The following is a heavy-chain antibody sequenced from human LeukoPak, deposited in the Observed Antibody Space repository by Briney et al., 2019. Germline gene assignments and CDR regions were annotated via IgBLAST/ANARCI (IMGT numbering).Heavy chain of an antibody. D-gene: IGHD1-26*01. CDR2: IYYSGST. J-gene: IGHJ3*02. CDR3: ARRARLPVRYSGSCTHASDI. CDR1: GGSISSYY. Sequence: SETLSLTCTVSGGSISSYYWSWIRQPPGKGLEWIGYIYYSGSTNYNPSLKSRVTISVDTSKNQFSLKLSSVTAADTAVYYCARRARLPVRYSGSCTHASDIWGQGTMVTVSS. V-gene: IGHV4-59*08.